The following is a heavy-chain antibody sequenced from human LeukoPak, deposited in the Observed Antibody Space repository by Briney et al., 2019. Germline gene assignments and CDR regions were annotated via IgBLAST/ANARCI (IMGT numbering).Heavy chain of an antibody. J-gene: IGHJ6*03. CDR1: GRSIRSYY. CDR2: IYYSGST. V-gene: IGHV4-59*01. Sequence: SETLSLTCTVSGRSIRSYYWRWIRQPPGKGLEWIGYIYYSGSTNYNPSLKSRVTISVDTSKNQFSLKLSSVTAADTAVYYCARAEVTAMVRDYYYYYMDVWGKGTTVTVSS. D-gene: IGHD5-18*01. CDR3: ARAEVTAMVRDYYYYYMDV.